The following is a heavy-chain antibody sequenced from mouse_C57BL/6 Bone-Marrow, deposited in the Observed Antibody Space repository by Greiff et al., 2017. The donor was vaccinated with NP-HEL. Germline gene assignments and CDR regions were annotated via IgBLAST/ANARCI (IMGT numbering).Heavy chain of an antibody. CDR3: ARDWHYYGSSGPY. CDR1: GYTFTSYW. Sequence: VQLKQPGAELVKPGASVKLSCKASGYTFTSYWMQLVKQRPGQGLEWIGEIDPSDSYTNYNQKFKGKATLTVDTSSSTAYMQLSSLTSEDSAVYYCARDWHYYGSSGPYWGQGTLVTVSA. D-gene: IGHD1-1*01. V-gene: IGHV1-50*01. J-gene: IGHJ3*01. CDR2: IDPSDSYT.